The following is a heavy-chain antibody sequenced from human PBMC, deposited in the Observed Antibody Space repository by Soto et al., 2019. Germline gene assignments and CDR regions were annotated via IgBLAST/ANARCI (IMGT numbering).Heavy chain of an antibody. CDR2: MHPYSGNT. D-gene: IGHD4-17*01. CDR1: GYAFPSYH. V-gene: IGHV1-8*01. CDR3: AREQVYGDYGDY. Sequence: QVQLVQSGAEVKKPGASVKASCKASGYAFPSYHISWVRQASGHGLEWMGWMHPYSGNTAYAQKFRGRLTMTTDSSTSTAYMELSSLTSEDTAVYFCAREQVYGDYGDYWGQGTLVTVSS. J-gene: IGHJ4*02.